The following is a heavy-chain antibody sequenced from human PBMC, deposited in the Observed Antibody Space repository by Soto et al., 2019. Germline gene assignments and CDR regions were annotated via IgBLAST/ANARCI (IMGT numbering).Heavy chain of an antibody. CDR2: IYSGGST. J-gene: IGHJ3*02. CDR3: ARASKQGDYVIDAFDI. Sequence: EVQLVESGGGLIQPGGSLRLSCAASGFTVSSNYMSWVRQAPGKGLEWASVIYSGGSTYYADSVKGRFTISRDNSKNTMDLQMNSLRAEDTAVYYCARASKQGDYVIDAFDILGQGTMVTVSS. D-gene: IGHD4-17*01. V-gene: IGHV3-53*01. CDR1: GFTVSSNY.